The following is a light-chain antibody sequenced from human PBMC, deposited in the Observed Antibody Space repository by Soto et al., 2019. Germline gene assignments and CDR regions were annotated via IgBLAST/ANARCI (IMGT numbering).Light chain of an antibody. Sequence: DIPMTQSPSSLSASVGDRVTITCRASQSISSYLNWYQQKPGKAPKLLIYAASSLQSGVPSRFSGSGSGTDFTLTISSLQPEDFPTYYCQQSYSTLGITFGPGTKVDIK. CDR2: AAS. CDR1: QSISSY. V-gene: IGKV1-39*01. J-gene: IGKJ3*01. CDR3: QQSYSTLGIT.